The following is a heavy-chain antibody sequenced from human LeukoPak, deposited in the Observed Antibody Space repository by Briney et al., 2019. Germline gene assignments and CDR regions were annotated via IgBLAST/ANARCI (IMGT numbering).Heavy chain of an antibody. CDR3: ARRGLIDY. D-gene: IGHD3/OR15-3a*01. V-gene: IGHV4-59*05. CDR1: GGSITSYY. J-gene: IGHJ4*02. Sequence: SETLSLTCTVSGGSITSYYWSWIRQPPGKGLEWIGSIYYSGSTYYNPSLKSRVTISVDTSKNQFSLNLSSVTAADTAVYYCARRGLIDYWGQGTLVTVSS. CDR2: IYYSGST.